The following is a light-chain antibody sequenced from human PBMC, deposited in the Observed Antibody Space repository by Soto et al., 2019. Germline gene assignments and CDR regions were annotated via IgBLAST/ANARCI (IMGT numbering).Light chain of an antibody. V-gene: IGLV2-14*01. Sequence: QLVLTQPASVSGSPGQSITISCTGTRSDVGGYNYVSWYQQHPVKAPKLMIYEVSNRPSGVSNRFSGYKSGNTASLTISGLQAEDEADYYCSSYTSSRTPYVFGTGTKVTVL. CDR2: EVS. CDR1: RSDVGGYNY. CDR3: SSYTSSRTPYV. J-gene: IGLJ1*01.